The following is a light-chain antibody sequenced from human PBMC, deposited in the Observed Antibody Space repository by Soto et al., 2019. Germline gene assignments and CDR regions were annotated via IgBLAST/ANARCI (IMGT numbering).Light chain of an antibody. CDR2: TAP. CDR1: QSTSSW. J-gene: IGKJ1*01. Sequence: DIQMTQSPSTLSASVGDRVTITCRDSQSTSSWLAWYQQKPGKAPKLLIYTAPSLESGVPSRFSGSGSGTEFTLTISSLQPDDFATYYCQQYHSSPWTFGQGTNVEIK. CDR3: QQYHSSPWT. V-gene: IGKV1-5*03.